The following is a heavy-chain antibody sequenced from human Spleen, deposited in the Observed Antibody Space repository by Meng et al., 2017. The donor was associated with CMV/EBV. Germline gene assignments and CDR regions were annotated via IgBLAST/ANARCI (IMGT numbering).Heavy chain of an antibody. CDR1: GDTFTGYY. D-gene: IGHD6-13*01. CDR2: INPNSGGT. Sequence: SGDTFTGYYMQWVRQAPGQGLEWMGWINPNSGGTNYAQKFQGRVTMTRDTSISTAYMELSRLRSDDTAVYYCARCNRQLVSLCFDYWGQGTLVTVSS. J-gene: IGHJ4*02. CDR3: ARCNRQLVSLCFDY. V-gene: IGHV1-2*02.